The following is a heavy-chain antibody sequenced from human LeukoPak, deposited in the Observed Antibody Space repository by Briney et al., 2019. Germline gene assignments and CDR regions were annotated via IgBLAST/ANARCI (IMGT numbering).Heavy chain of an antibody. J-gene: IGHJ4*02. D-gene: IGHD6-19*01. Sequence: GGSLRLSCTASGFTFSSHWMTWVRQPPGKGLEWVANIKEDGSVKYYVDSVKGRFTISRDNTKNALYLQMNSMRADDTAVYFCARDSTWLLDYWGQGTLITVSS. CDR3: ARDSTWLLDY. CDR1: GFTFSSHW. CDR2: IKEDGSVK. V-gene: IGHV3-7*03.